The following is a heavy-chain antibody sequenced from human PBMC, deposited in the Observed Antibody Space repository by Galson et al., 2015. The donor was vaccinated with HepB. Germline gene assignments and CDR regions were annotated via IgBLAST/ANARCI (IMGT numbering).Heavy chain of an antibody. Sequence: CAILGDSASSNSAAWNWIRQSPSSGLEGLGRASYMYKWYNDYALSVKSRITITPDTSKNQYSLHLNSVTPEDTAVYYCARGTAVVTRDYHYNLDLWGQGTTVTVSS. CDR1: GDSASSNSAA. V-gene: IGHV6-1*01. D-gene: IGHD4-23*01. J-gene: IGHJ6*02. CDR2: ASYMYKWYN. CDR3: ARGTAVVTRDYHYNLDL.